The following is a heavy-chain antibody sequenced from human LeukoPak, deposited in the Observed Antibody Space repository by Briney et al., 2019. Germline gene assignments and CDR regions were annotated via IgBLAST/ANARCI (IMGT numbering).Heavy chain of an antibody. Sequence: ASVKVSWKASGYTFTSYAMHWVRQAPGQRLEWMGWINAGNGNTKYSQKFQGRVTITRDTSASTAYMELSSLRSEDTAVYYCARAYYDILTGRPEGFDAFDIWGQGTMVTVSS. CDR3: ARAYYDILTGRPEGFDAFDI. J-gene: IGHJ3*02. D-gene: IGHD3-9*01. CDR2: INAGNGNT. V-gene: IGHV1-3*01. CDR1: GYTFTSYA.